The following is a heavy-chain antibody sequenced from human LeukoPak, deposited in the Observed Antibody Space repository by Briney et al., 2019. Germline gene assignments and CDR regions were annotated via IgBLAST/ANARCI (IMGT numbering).Heavy chain of an antibody. D-gene: IGHD3-10*01. V-gene: IGHV3-23*01. CDR3: ARDRGMVRGVISNWFDP. J-gene: IGHJ5*02. CDR1: GFTFNSCA. CDR2: VSGSGGST. Sequence: PGGSLRLSCAASGFTFNSCAMSWVRQVPGKGLEWVSTVSGSGGSTYYAGSVKGRFTISRDNSKNTLSLQMNSLRGEDTAVYYCARDRGMVRGVISNWFDPWGQGTLVTVSS.